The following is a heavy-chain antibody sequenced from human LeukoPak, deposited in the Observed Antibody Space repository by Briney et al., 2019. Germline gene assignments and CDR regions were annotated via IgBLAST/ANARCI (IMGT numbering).Heavy chain of an antibody. Sequence: PGRSLRLSCAASGFTFSSYAMHWVRQAPGKGLGWVAVISYDGSNKYYADSVKGRFTISRDNSKNTLYLQMNSLRAEDTAVYYCAREGSLVGATGLFDYWGQGTLVTVSS. V-gene: IGHV3-30-3*01. CDR2: ISYDGSNK. CDR1: GFTFSSYA. D-gene: IGHD1-26*01. CDR3: AREGSLVGATGLFDY. J-gene: IGHJ4*02.